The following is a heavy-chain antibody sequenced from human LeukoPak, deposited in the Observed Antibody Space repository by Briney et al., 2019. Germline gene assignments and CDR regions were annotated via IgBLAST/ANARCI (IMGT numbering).Heavy chain of an antibody. CDR2: IYYSGST. Sequence: SETLSLTCTVSGGSISSYYWSWIRQPPGKGLEWIGYIYYSGSTNYNPSLKSRVTISVDTSKNQFSLKLRSVTAADTAVYYYARGVPWRGGDYWGQGTLVTVSS. V-gene: IGHV4-59*01. D-gene: IGHD3-3*01. CDR1: GGSISSYY. J-gene: IGHJ4*02. CDR3: ARGVPWRGGDY.